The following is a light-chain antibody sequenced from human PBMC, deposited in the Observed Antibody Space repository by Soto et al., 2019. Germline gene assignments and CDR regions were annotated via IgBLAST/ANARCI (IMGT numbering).Light chain of an antibody. Sequence: EIFLTQSPANLSLSPGERATLSFRASQSLSSNFLAWYQQKPGQPPRLLIYDSSTRATGFPDRFSGSGSGTDFTLTIIRLEPEDFAVYYCQQYGSSGTFGQGTKVAIK. CDR3: QQYGSSGT. CDR2: DSS. V-gene: IGKV3-20*01. J-gene: IGKJ1*01. CDR1: QSLSSNF.